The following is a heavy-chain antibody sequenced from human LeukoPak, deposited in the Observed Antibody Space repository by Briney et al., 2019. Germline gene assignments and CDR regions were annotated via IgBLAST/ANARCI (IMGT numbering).Heavy chain of an antibody. J-gene: IGHJ4*02. CDR3: AKDFTVVRGVISHFDS. V-gene: IGHV3-23*01. D-gene: IGHD3-10*01. Sequence: GGSLRLSCVVSGFTFSDHAMSWVRQAPGKGLEWVSVISGSGDVTDYAGSVRGRFTIPSDNYNNTLYLQMNNLRGEDTAMYYCAKDFTVVRGVISHFDSWGQGTLVTVSS. CDR2: ISGSGDVT. CDR1: GFTFSDHA.